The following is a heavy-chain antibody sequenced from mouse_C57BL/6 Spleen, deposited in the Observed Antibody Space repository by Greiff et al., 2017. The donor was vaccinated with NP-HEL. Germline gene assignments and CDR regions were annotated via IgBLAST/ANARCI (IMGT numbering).Heavy chain of an antibody. CDR3: ARWASTTVVDFDY. D-gene: IGHD1-1*01. Sequence: QVQLQQPGAELVKPGASVMMSCKASGYTFTSYWITWVKQRPGQGLEWIGDIYPGSGSTNYNEKFKSKATLTVDTSSSTAYMQLSSLTSEDSAVYYCARWASTTVVDFDYWGQGTTLTVSS. V-gene: IGHV1-55*01. CDR2: IYPGSGST. CDR1: GYTFTSYW. J-gene: IGHJ2*01.